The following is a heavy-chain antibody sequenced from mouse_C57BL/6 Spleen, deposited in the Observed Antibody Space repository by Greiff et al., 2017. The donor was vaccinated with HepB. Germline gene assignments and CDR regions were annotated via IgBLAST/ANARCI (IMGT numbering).Heavy chain of an antibody. CDR3: LTGTRYFDY. D-gene: IGHD4-1*01. J-gene: IGHJ2*01. CDR1: GYTFTDYY. Sequence: EVQGVESGPELVKPGASVKISCKASGYTFTDYYMNWVKQSHGKSLEWIGDINPNNGGTRYNQKFKGKATLTGDKSSSTAYMELRSLTSEDSAVHYCLTGTRYFDYWGQGTTLTVSS. CDR2: INPNNGGT. V-gene: IGHV1-26*01.